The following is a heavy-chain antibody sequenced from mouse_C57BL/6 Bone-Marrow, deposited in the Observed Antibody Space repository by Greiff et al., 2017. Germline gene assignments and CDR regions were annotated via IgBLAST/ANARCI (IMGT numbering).Heavy chain of an antibody. CDR2: IYPGSGST. CDR3: ARETAVVPSFAD. D-gene: IGHD1-1*01. J-gene: IGHJ3*01. Sequence: VQLQQPGAELVKPGASVKMSCKASGYTFTSYWITWVKQRPGQGLEWIGDIYPGSGSTNYNEKFKSKATLTVDTSSSTAYMQLSSLTSEDSAVYYCARETAVVPSFADWGQGTLVTVAA. V-gene: IGHV1-55*01. CDR1: GYTFTSYW.